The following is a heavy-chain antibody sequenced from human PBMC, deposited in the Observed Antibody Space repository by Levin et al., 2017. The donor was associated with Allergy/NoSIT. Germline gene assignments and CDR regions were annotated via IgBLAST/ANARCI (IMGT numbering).Heavy chain of an antibody. CDR2: ISSGSTTI. CDR3: ASGWLRSNN. Sequence: GESLKISCAASGFAFSSNALNWVRQAPGKGLEWVSYISSGSTTIYYADSVKGRFTMSRDDAKDSMYLQMNSLRAEDTAVYYWASGWLRSNNWGQGALVTVSS. J-gene: IGHJ4*02. V-gene: IGHV3-48*01. D-gene: IGHD5-12*01. CDR1: GFAFSSNA.